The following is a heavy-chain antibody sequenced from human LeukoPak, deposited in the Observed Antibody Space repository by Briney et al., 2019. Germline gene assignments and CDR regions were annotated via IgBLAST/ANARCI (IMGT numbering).Heavy chain of an antibody. CDR2: MNPNSGNT. J-gene: IGHJ5*02. D-gene: IGHD6-13*01. Sequence: VASVKVSCKASRYTFTSYDINWVRQATGQGLEWMGWMNPNSGNTGYAQKFQGRVTITRNTSISTAYMELSSLRSEDTAVYYCARGRTGYSSIWFDPWGQGTLVTVSS. CDR1: RYTFTSYD. CDR3: ARGRTGYSSIWFDP. V-gene: IGHV1-8*03.